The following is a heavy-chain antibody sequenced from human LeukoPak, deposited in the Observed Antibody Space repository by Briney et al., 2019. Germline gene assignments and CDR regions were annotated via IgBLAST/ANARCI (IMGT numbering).Heavy chain of an antibody. CDR3: ATTRARGGLRLRELALDY. Sequence: GESLKISCKGSGYNFSLYWIGWVRQMPGKGLEWMGIIYPGDSDTRYSPSFQGQVTISADKSISTAYLQWSSLQASDTAMYYCATTRARGGLRLRELALDYWGQGTLVTVPS. J-gene: IGHJ4*02. D-gene: IGHD3-16*01. CDR1: GYNFSLYW. CDR2: IYPGDSDT. V-gene: IGHV5-51*01.